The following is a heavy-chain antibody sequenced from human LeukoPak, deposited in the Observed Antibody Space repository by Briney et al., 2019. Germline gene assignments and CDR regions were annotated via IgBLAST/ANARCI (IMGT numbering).Heavy chain of an antibody. V-gene: IGHV3-30*02. D-gene: IGHD6-6*01. CDR1: GFHLSSYG. CDR3: AKDLLDSSSPQGVDY. Sequence: GSLRLSCATSGFHLSSYGLHWVRQAPGKGLEGVAFIRYDGSNKYYADSVKGRFTISRDNSKNTLYLQMNSLRAEDTAVYYCAKDLLDSSSPQGVDYWGQGTLVTVSS. J-gene: IGHJ4*02. CDR2: IRYDGSNK.